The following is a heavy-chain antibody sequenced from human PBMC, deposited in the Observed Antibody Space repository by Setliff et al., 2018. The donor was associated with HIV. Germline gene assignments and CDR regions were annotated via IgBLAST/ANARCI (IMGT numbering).Heavy chain of an antibody. CDR2: FYYSGSS. V-gene: IGHV4-39*02. CDR1: GDSISRRIYY. J-gene: IGHJ5*02. CDR3: ARDPTMGLGWFDP. D-gene: IGHD3-10*01. Sequence: SETLSLTCTVSGDSISRRIYYWGWIRQPPGKGLEWIGNFYYSGSSHYNPSLKSRVTISVDTSKNQFSLKLISVSAADTAVYYCARDPTMGLGWFDPWGQGTLVTVSS.